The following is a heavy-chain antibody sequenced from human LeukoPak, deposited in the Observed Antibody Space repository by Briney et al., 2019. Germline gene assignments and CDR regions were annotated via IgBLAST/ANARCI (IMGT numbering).Heavy chain of an antibody. CDR2: IIPILGIA. D-gene: IGHD2-15*01. Sequence: ASLKVSCKASGGTFTSYTISWVRAAPEQGLGWMGRIIPILGIANYAQKFQGRVTITADKSTSTAYMELSRLRSEDTAVFYCAREADCSGGSCYTDYWGQGTLVTVSS. V-gene: IGHV1-69*04. CDR1: GGTFTSYT. CDR3: AREADCSGGSCYTDY. J-gene: IGHJ4*02.